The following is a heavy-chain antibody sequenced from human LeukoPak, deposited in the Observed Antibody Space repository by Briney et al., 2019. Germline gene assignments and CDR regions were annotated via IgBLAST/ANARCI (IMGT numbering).Heavy chain of an antibody. CDR3: AREHGGYAFDI. V-gene: IGHV1-69*04. CDR1: GGTFSSYT. J-gene: IGHJ3*02. CDR2: IIPILGIA. D-gene: IGHD3-16*01. Sequence: GSSVKVSCKASGGTFSSYTISWVRQAPGQGLEWMGRIIPILGIANYAQKFQGRVTITADKSTSTAYTELSSLRSEDTAVYYCAREHGGYAFDIWGQGAMVTVSS.